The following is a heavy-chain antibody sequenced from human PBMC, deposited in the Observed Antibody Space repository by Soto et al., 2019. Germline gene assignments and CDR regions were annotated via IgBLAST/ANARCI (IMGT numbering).Heavy chain of an antibody. CDR3: ARESGGATATLDYYYFYMDV. Sequence: ASVKVSCKASGDRFTDYYMHWVRQAPGQGLEWMGWINPNSGVTKYAQKFQGWVTMTRDTSIRTVYMQLSRLRFDDTAIYYCARESGGATATLDYYYFYMDVWGTGTTVTV. V-gene: IGHV1-2*04. CDR2: INPNSGVT. D-gene: IGHD5-12*01. J-gene: IGHJ6*03. CDR1: GDRFTDYY.